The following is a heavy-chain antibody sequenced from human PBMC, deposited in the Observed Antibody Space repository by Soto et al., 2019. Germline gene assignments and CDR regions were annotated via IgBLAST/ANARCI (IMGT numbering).Heavy chain of an antibody. V-gene: IGHV3-23*01. CDR3: ANGGGQYSSSWSDAFDI. D-gene: IGHD6-13*01. J-gene: IGHJ3*02. CDR2: ISGSGGST. CDR1: GFTFSSYA. Sequence: GGSLRLSCAASGFTFSSYAMSWVRQAPGKGLEWVSAISGSGGSTYYADSVKGRFTISRDNSKNTLYLQMNSLRAEDTAVYYCANGGGQYSSSWSDAFDIWGQGTMVTVSS.